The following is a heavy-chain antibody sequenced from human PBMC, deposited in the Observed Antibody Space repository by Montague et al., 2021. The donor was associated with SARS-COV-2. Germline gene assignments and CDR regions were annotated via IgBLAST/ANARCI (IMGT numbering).Heavy chain of an antibody. Sequence: SETLSLTCAVYGGSFISYYWSWIRQPPGKGLEWIGDINHSGSTNYNPSLKSRVSISVDTSKNQFSLKLRSVTAADTAVYYCARAIVDVTMIIVVMTGVEHYFDFWGQGTLVTVSS. CDR2: INHSGST. V-gene: IGHV4-34*01. CDR1: GGSFISYY. J-gene: IGHJ4*02. CDR3: ARAIVDVTMIIVVMTGVEHYFDF. D-gene: IGHD3-22*01.